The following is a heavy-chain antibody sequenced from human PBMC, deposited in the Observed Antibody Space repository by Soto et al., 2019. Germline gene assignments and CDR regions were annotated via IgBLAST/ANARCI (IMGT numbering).Heavy chain of an antibody. D-gene: IGHD6-19*01. J-gene: IGHJ4*02. Sequence: EVQLLESGGCLVQPGGSLRLSCAASGFTFSSYAMSWVRQAPGKGLEWVSAISGSGGSTYYADSVKGRFTISRDNSKNTLYLQMNSLRAEDTAVYYCAKYDSHSSGCPDWGQGTLVTVSS. CDR2: ISGSGGST. V-gene: IGHV3-23*01. CDR1: GFTFSSYA. CDR3: AKYDSHSSGCPD.